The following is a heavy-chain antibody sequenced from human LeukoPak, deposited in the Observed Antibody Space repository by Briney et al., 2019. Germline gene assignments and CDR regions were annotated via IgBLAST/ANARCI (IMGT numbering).Heavy chain of an antibody. J-gene: IGHJ6*03. D-gene: IGHD6-13*01. CDR3: ASWGYSSSWYYYYYYMDV. CDR1: GGSISSTSYY. V-gene: IGHV4-39*01. Sequence: SETLSLTCTVSGGSISSTSYYWGCIRQPPGKGPEWIGSIYYSGSTYYNPSLKSRVTISVDTSKNQFSLKLSSVTAADTAVYYCASWGYSSSWYYYYYYMDVWGKGTTVTISS. CDR2: IYYSGST.